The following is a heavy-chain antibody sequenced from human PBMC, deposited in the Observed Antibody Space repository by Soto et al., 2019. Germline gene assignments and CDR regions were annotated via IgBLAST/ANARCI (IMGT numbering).Heavy chain of an antibody. D-gene: IGHD4-17*01. V-gene: IGHV3-11*06. CDR1: GFIFNDYY. Sequence: GGSLRLSCAASGFIFNDYYMSWIRQAPGKGLEWLSNISGSSGSKKYADAGKGRLTISRDNAKKSLYLEMHSLRAEDTAVYYCARYAAEVTTFFDHWGQGTLVTVSS. CDR3: ARYAAEVTTFFDH. J-gene: IGHJ4*02. CDR2: ISGSSGSK.